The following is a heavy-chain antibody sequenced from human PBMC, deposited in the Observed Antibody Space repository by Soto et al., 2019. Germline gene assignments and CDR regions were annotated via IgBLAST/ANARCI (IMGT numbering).Heavy chain of an antibody. Sequence: QVQLQESGPGLVKPSQTLSLTCTVSGGSISSGGYYWIWIRQHPGKGLQWIGYIYYSGSTYYNPSLKSRVTISVDTSKNQFSLKLSSVTAADTAVYYCARAPHTPRPQGNTYFDYWGQGTLVTVSS. CDR2: IYYSGST. CDR3: ARAPHTPRPQGNTYFDY. V-gene: IGHV4-31*03. J-gene: IGHJ4*02. CDR1: GGSISSGGYY.